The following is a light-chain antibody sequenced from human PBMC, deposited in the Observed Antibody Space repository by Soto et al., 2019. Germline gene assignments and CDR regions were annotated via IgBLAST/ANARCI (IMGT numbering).Light chain of an antibody. CDR3: LQSRSWPRT. CDR2: DAS. V-gene: IGKV3-11*01. CDR1: QSINSY. J-gene: IGKJ1*01. Sequence: EIVLTQSPATLSVSPGERATLSCRASQSINSYLGWFQQKPGQAPRLLIHDASNRATGIPARFSGSGSGTDFTLTISSLEPEDFAIYYCLQSRSWPRTFGQGTKVEIK.